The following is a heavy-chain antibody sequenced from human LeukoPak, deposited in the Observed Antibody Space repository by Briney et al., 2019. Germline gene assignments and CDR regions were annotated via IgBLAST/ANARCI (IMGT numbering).Heavy chain of an antibody. V-gene: IGHV3-9*03. J-gene: IGHJ5*02. CDR3: AKGKGYALRDWFDP. CDR2: ISWNSGSI. Sequence: GGSLRLSGAASGFTFDDYAMHWVRKAPGKGLEWVSGISWNSGSIGYADSVKGRFTISRDNAKNSLYLQMNSLRAEDMALYYCAKGKGYALRDWFDPWGQGTLVTVSS. D-gene: IGHD5-12*01. CDR1: GFTFDDYA.